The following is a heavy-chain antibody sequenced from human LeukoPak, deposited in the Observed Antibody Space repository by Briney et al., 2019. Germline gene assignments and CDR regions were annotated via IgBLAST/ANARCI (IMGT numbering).Heavy chain of an antibody. Sequence: ASVKVSCKASGYTFTSYGISWVRQAPGQGLEWMGWMNPNSGKTGYAQKFQGRVTMTRNTSISTAYVELSSLRSEDTAVYYCARKEAMVRGVAVDYWGQGTLVTVSS. CDR3: ARKEAMVRGVAVDY. J-gene: IGHJ4*02. CDR2: MNPNSGKT. V-gene: IGHV1-8*02. CDR1: GYTFTSYG. D-gene: IGHD3-10*01.